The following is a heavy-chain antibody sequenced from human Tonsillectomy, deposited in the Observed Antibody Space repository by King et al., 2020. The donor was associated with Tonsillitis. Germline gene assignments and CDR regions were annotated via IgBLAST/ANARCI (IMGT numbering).Heavy chain of an antibody. Sequence: VQLVESGSEVKKPGASLKVSCKASGYTFTGYYMHWVRQAPGQGLEWMGWINPNSGGRNYAQKFQGRVTMTRDTSISTAYMELSSLTSDDTALYYCARSPRVVMPVALEYYFHMDVWGKGTTVTVSS. CDR3: ARSPRVVMPVALEYYFHMDV. CDR1: GYTFTGYY. J-gene: IGHJ6*03. CDR2: INPNSGGR. V-gene: IGHV1-2*02. D-gene: IGHD2-2*01.